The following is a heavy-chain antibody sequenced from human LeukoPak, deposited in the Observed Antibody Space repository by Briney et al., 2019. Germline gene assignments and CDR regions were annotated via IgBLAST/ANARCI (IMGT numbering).Heavy chain of an antibody. Sequence: PSETLSLTCTVSGGSISGYYCSAIRQPPGQGLEWIAYIHSSGYANYNPSLKSRVTISVDNSQNQFSLKVTYVPAEDTALYYCTKREGPISGSYDYFDPWGQGTLVTVSS. CDR3: TKREGPISGSYDYFDP. CDR1: GGSISGYY. CDR2: IHSSGYA. V-gene: IGHV4-4*09. J-gene: IGHJ5*02. D-gene: IGHD1-26*01.